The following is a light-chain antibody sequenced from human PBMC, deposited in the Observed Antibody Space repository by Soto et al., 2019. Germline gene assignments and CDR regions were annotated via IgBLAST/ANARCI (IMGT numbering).Light chain of an antibody. CDR2: EGS. CDR1: SSDVGSYKF. CDR3: CSYAGSSTLV. J-gene: IGLJ2*01. V-gene: IGLV2-23*01. Sequence: QSVLTQPASVSGSPGQSITISCTGTSSDVGSYKFVSWYQQHPVKAPKLMIYEGSKRPSGVSNRFSGSKSGNTASLTISGLQAEDAADYYCCSYAGSSTLVFGGGTKLTVL.